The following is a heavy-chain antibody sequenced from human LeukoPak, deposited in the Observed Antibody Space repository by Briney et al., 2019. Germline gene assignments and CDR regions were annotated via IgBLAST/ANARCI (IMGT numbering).Heavy chain of an antibody. V-gene: IGHV1-2*02. J-gene: IGHJ4*02. CDR3: ARGSGNYFPFDYFPFDY. CDR1: GYNFIANS. Sequence: ASVKVSCKASGYNFIANSIHWVRQAPGQGLEWMGWINPYGGATNYVQKFQGRVTMTRDTSITTAFMEVSGLRSDDTAVYYCARGSGNYFPFDYFPFDYWGQGSLVTVSS. CDR2: INPYGGAT. D-gene: IGHD1-26*01.